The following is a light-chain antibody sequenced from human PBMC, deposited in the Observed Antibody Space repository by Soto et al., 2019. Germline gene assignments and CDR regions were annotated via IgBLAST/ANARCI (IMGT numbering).Light chain of an antibody. J-gene: IGKJ1*01. CDR2: DAS. CDR1: QSVSSSY. Sequence: EIVLTQSPGTLSLSPGERATLSCRASQSVSSSYLAWYQQKPGQAPRLLIYDASSRATGIPEMFSGSGSGTDFTLTISRLEPEDFAVYYCQQYGSSPLTFGQGTKVEIK. V-gene: IGKV3-20*01. CDR3: QQYGSSPLT.